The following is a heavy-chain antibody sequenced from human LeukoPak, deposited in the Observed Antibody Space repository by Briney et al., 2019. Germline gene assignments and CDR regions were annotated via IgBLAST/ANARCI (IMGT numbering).Heavy chain of an antibody. CDR3: ARGLTIFGVVILRTYGMDV. D-gene: IGHD3-3*01. Sequence: GGSLRLSCAASGFTFSSYAMSWVRQAPGKGLEWVSAISGSGGSTYYADSVKGRFTISRDNSKNTLYLQMNSLRAEDTAVYYCARGLTIFGVVILRTYGMDVWGQGTTVTVSS. J-gene: IGHJ6*02. CDR1: GFTFSSYA. V-gene: IGHV3-23*01. CDR2: ISGSGGST.